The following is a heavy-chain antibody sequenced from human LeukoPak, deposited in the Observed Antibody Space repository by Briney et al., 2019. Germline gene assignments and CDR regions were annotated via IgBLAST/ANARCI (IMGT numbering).Heavy chain of an antibody. CDR3: VRGGQGDGHSADEAFDI. Sequence: PSETLSLTCTVSGGSISSYYWSWIRQPPGKGLEWIGYIYYSGSTNYNPSLKSRVTISVDTSKNQFSLKLSSVTAADTAVYYCVRGGQGDGHSADEAFDIWGQGTMVTVS. CDR1: GGSISSYY. D-gene: IGHD5-18*01. CDR2: IYYSGST. V-gene: IGHV4-59*01. J-gene: IGHJ3*02.